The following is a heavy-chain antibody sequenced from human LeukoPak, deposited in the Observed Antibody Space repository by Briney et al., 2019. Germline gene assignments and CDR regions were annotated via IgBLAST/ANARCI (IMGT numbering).Heavy chain of an antibody. Sequence: GGSLRLSCAASGFTFSSHWMIWVRQAPGKGLEWVANIRQDGTEIYYVDSVKGRFTISRDNAKNSLYLQMNSLRADDTAVYYCARGGYSYGHIDYWGQGTLVTVSS. CDR2: IRQDGTEI. V-gene: IGHV3-7*01. J-gene: IGHJ4*02. D-gene: IGHD5-18*01. CDR1: GFTFSSHW. CDR3: ARGGYSYGHIDY.